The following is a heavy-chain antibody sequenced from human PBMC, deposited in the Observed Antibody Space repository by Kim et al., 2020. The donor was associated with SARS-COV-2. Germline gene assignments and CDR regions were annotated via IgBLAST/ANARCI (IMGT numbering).Heavy chain of an antibody. J-gene: IGHJ5*02. CDR3: ARDGGAAAGINH. Sequence: SETLSLTCTVSGGSISSYYWSWIRQPPGKGLEWIGYIYYSGSTNYNPSLKSRVTISVDTSKNQFSLKLSSVTAADTAVYYCARDGGAAAGINHWGQGTLVTVSS. CDR1: GGSISSYY. V-gene: IGHV4-59*13. D-gene: IGHD6-13*01. CDR2: IYYSGST.